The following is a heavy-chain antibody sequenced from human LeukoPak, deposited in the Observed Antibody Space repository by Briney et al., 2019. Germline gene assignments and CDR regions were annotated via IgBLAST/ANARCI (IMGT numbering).Heavy chain of an antibody. J-gene: IGHJ4*02. V-gene: IGHV3-21*01. D-gene: IGHD6-13*01. Sequence: GGSLRLSCAASGFTFRTYSMNWVRQAPGKGLEWVSFIRSSGDYIYYADSLKGRFTISRDNAKNSLYLQMNSLRAEDTAVYYCAREPTSSWEYFDYWGQGTLVTVSS. CDR2: IRSSGDYI. CDR3: AREPTSSWEYFDY. CDR1: GFTFRTYS.